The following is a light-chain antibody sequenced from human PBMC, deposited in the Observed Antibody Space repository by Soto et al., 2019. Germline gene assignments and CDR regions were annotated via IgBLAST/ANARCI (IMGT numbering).Light chain of an antibody. CDR3: QQYGNSIPIT. J-gene: IGKJ5*01. V-gene: IGKV3-20*01. Sequence: VLRQSLGTLSLSPWERATLFSSASQSVSTSFLAWYQQKPGQAPRLLIYGAFSRATGIPDRFSGSGSGTDFTLTISRLEPEDFAVYYCQQYGNSIPITFGQGTRLEIK. CDR2: GAF. CDR1: QSVSTSF.